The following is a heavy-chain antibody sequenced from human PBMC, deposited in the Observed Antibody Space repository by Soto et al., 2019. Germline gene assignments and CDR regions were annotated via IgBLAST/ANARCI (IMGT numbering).Heavy chain of an antibody. CDR2: INHSGST. Sequence: QVQLQQWGAGLLKPSETLSLTCAVYGGSFSGYYWSWIRQPPGKGLEWIGEINHSGSTNYNPSLKSRVTISVDTSKNQFSLKLSSVTAADTAVYYCARGTPILTGSKYYFDYWGQGTLVTVSS. J-gene: IGHJ4*02. V-gene: IGHV4-34*01. D-gene: IGHD3-9*01. CDR1: GGSFSGYY. CDR3: ARGTPILTGSKYYFDY.